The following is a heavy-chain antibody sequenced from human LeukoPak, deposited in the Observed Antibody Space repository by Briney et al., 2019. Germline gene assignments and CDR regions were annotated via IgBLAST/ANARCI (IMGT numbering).Heavy chain of an antibody. Sequence: PSETLSPTCTVSGASITSGAYCWSWIRQHPGKGLEWIGYVCHDGGTSYNPSLKGRVTVTIDTPKNQFSLKLNSVTAADTAVFFCAKEGRDSGGYNGWFEPWGQGTLVTVSS. D-gene: IGHD2-15*01. V-gene: IGHV4-31*03. J-gene: IGHJ5*02. CDR3: AKEGRDSGGYNGWFEP. CDR1: GASITSGAYC. CDR2: VCHDGGT.